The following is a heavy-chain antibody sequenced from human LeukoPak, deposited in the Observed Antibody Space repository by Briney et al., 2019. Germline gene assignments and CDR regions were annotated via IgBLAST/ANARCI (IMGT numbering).Heavy chain of an antibody. CDR2: IWYDGSNK. V-gene: IGHV3-33*06. CDR3: AKETSGSYSYYYYYYMDV. J-gene: IGHJ6*03. D-gene: IGHD1-26*01. Sequence: GGSLRLSCAASGFTFSSYGMHWVRQAPGKGLEWVAVIWYDGSNKYYADSVKGRFTISRDDSKNTLYLQMNSLRAEDTAVYYCAKETSGSYSYYYYYYMDVWGKGTTVTVSS. CDR1: GFTFSSYG.